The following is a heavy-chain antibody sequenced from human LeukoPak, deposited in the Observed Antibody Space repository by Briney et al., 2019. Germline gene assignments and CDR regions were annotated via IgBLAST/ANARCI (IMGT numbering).Heavy chain of an antibody. CDR1: GGTFSSYT. Sequence: AASVKVSCKASGGTFSSYTISWVRQAPGQGLEWMGRIIPILGIANYAQKFQGRVTITAEKSTSTAYMELSSLRSEGTAVYYCARASARYSYGALEYWGQGTLVTVSS. CDR2: IIPILGIA. D-gene: IGHD5-18*01. CDR3: ARASARYSYGALEY. J-gene: IGHJ4*02. V-gene: IGHV1-69*02.